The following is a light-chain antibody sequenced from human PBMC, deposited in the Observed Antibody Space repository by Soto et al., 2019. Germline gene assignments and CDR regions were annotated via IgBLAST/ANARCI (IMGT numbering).Light chain of an antibody. J-gene: IGKJ4*01. Sequence: DIQMTQSPSSLSASVGDRVTITCRASQRINNYLNWYQQKPGKAPKLLIYAAFNLQSGVPSRFSGSGSGTDFTLSITSLQPEDFATYYCQQLNTYPVTFGGGTKVDIK. V-gene: IGKV1-39*01. CDR2: AAF. CDR3: QQLNTYPVT. CDR1: QRINNY.